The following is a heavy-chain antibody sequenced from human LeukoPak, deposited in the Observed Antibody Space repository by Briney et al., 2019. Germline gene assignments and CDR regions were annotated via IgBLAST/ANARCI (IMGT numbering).Heavy chain of an antibody. CDR2: ISGSGGST. Sequence: GGSLRLSCAASGFTFSSYGMSWVRQAPGKGLEWVSAISGSGGSTYYADSVKGRFTISRDNSKNTLYLQLNSLRAEDTAVYYCAKAGCSGGSCYPYWGQGTLVTVSS. J-gene: IGHJ4*02. D-gene: IGHD2-15*01. V-gene: IGHV3-23*01. CDR1: GFTFSSYG. CDR3: AKAGCSGGSCYPY.